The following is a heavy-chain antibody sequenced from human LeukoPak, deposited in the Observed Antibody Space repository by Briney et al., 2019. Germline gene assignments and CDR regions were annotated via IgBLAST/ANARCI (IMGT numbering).Heavy chain of an antibody. J-gene: IGHJ4*02. CDR2: INHSGST. CDR1: GGFFGGYY. Sequence: SETLSLTCAVYGGFFGGYYWSWLRQPPGKGLEWIGEINHSGSTNYNPSLKSRVTISVDTSKNQFSLKLSSVTAADTAVYYCARGLNKYCSGGSCYSGSWGQGTLVTVSS. V-gene: IGHV4-34*01. CDR3: ARGLNKYCSGGSCYSGS. D-gene: IGHD2-15*01.